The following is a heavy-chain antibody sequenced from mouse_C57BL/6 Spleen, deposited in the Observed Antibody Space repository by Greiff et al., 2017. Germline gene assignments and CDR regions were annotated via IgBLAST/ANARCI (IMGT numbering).Heavy chain of an antibody. Sequence: QVQLQQPGAELVKPGASVKLSCKASGYTFTSYWMHWVKQRPGQGLEWIGMIHPNSGSTNYNEKFKSKATLTVDKSSSTAYMQLSSLISEDSAVYYCARSGTGTNYYAMDYWGQGTSVTVAS. CDR2: IHPNSGST. CDR3: ARSGTGTNYYAMDY. V-gene: IGHV1-64*01. D-gene: IGHD2-14*01. CDR1: GYTFTSYW. J-gene: IGHJ4*01.